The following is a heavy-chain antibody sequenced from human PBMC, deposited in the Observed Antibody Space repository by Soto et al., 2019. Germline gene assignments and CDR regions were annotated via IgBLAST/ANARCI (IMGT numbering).Heavy chain of an antibody. CDR3: ARDLAWKRGKVGRYYYGMDV. D-gene: IGHD1-1*01. CDR2: ISTRSTYT. CDR1: GFIFSDYY. J-gene: IGHJ6*02. V-gene: IGHV3-11*06. Sequence: GGSLRLSCAASGFIFSDYYMSWVRQTPGKGLEWVSYISTRSTYTNYADSVKGRFTISRDNTKNSLYLQMDSLRVEDTAVYYCARDLAWKRGKVGRYYYGMDVWGQGTTVTVSS.